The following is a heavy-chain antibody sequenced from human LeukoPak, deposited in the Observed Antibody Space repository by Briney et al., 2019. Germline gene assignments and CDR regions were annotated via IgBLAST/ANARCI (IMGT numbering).Heavy chain of an antibody. CDR2: IYYSGST. CDR3: ARMRWLPDWFDP. Sequence: PSETLSLTCTVSGGSISSYYWSWIRQPPGKGLEWIGYIYYSGSTNYNPSLKSRVTISVDTSKNQFSLKLSSVTAADTAVYYCARMRWLPDWFDPWGQGTLVTVSS. CDR1: GGSISSYY. D-gene: IGHD5-24*01. V-gene: IGHV4-59*08. J-gene: IGHJ5*02.